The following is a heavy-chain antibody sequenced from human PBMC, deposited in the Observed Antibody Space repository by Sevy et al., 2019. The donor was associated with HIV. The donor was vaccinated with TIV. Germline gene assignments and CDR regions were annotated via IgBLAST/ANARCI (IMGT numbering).Heavy chain of an antibody. CDR2: ISSSGVYE. J-gene: IGHJ4*02. Sequence: GGSLRLSCAASGFSFNTYTFYWVRQAPGEGLEWISSISSSGVYEYYADSVRGRFTISRDNAKNSLSLQMNSLRAEDTAVYYCARSIAATGPDYWGQGTLVTAS. CDR1: GFSFNTYT. D-gene: IGHD6-13*01. V-gene: IGHV3-21*01. CDR3: ARSIAATGPDY.